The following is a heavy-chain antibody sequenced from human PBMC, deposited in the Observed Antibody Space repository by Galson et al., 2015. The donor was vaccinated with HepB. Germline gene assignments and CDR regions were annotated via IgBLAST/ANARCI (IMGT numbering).Heavy chain of an antibody. J-gene: IGHJ4*02. V-gene: IGHV3-33*08. CDR2: IWKDGSKK. D-gene: IGHD5-18*01. CDR3: ARDETDTGLRL. Sequence: SLRLSCAASGFTFSIYGMHWVRQAPGKGLEWVAVIWKDGSKKIYSDSVKGRFIVARDNPKNTLYLQMTALGGEDTAMYYCARDETDTGLRLWGQGTLVTISS. CDR1: GFTFSIYG.